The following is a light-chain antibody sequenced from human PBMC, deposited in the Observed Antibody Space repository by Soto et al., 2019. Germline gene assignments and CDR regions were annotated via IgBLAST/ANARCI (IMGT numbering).Light chain of an antibody. CDR3: SSYAATNNYV. Sequence: QSVLTQPPSASGSPGQSVTISCTGTSSDVGAYNYVSWYQQHPGKAPKLMIYEVSKRPSGVPDRFSASKSGNTASLTVSGLQTEDEADYYCSSYAATNNYVFGSGTKVTVL. V-gene: IGLV2-8*01. CDR2: EVS. J-gene: IGLJ1*01. CDR1: SSDVGAYNY.